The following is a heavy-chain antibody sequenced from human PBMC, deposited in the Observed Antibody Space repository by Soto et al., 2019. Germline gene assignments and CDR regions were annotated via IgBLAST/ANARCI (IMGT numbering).Heavy chain of an antibody. CDR3: AREKTVLRFLEWSESYYMDV. J-gene: IGHJ6*03. V-gene: IGHV3-48*01. D-gene: IGHD3-3*01. CDR1: GFTFSSYS. CDR2: ISSSSSTI. Sequence: GGSLRLSCAASGFTFSSYSMNWVRQAPGKGLEWVSYISSSSSTIYYADSVKGRFTISRDNAKNSLYLQMNSLRAEDTAVYYCAREKTVLRFLEWSESYYMDVWGKGTTVTVSS.